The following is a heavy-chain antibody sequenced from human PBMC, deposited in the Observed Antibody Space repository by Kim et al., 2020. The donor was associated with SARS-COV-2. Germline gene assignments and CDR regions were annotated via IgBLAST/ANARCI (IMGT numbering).Heavy chain of an antibody. CDR2: IYYSGST. D-gene: IGHD6-19*01. J-gene: IGHJ6*02. V-gene: IGHV4-61*01. CDR3: ARDSSGWSSYYYGMDV. CDR1: GGSVSSGSYY. Sequence: SETLSLTCTVSGGSVSSGSYYWSWIRQPPGKGLEWIGYIYYSGSTNYNPSLKSRVTISVDTSKNQFSLKLSSVTAADTAVYYCARDSSGWSSYYYGMDVWGQGTTVTVSS.